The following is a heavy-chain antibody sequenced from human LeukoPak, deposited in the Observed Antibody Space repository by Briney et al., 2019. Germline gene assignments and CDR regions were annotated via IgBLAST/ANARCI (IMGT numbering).Heavy chain of an antibody. V-gene: IGHV3-74*01. CDR1: GFTFSNYW. Sequence: AGGFLRLSCAASGFTFSNYWMHWVRQAPGKGLVWVSRINSDGSSTSYADSVKGRFTISRDNAKNTLYLQMNSLRAEDTAVYYCARGSYQVLYFDYWGQGTLVTVSS. CDR3: ARGSYQVLYFDY. J-gene: IGHJ4*02. CDR2: INSDGSST. D-gene: IGHD2-2*01.